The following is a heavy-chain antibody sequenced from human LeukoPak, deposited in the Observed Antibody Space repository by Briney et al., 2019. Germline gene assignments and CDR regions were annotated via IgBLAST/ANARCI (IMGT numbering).Heavy chain of an antibody. CDR3: TTDSGRSYFYFNF. J-gene: IGHJ4*02. CDR1: GYTFTSYY. Sequence: ASVKVSCKASGYTFTSYYMHWVRQAPGQGLEWMGIINPVGVSTRYAQKFQGRVTVTEDTVTDTGYMELRSLTSDDTAVYFCTTDSGRSYFYFNFWGQGTLVTVSS. CDR2: INPVGVST. V-gene: IGHV1-46*01. D-gene: IGHD3-10*01.